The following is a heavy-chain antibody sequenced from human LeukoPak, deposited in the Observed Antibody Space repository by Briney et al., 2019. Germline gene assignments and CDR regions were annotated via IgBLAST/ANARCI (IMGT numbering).Heavy chain of an antibody. Sequence: GSAKDSSKPPGYTSITYNIKSVRQAPGRGGESMGWISAYNGNTNYAQRLQGRVTMTTDTSTTTAYMELRNLRSDDTAVYFCARGLRYGSNYFDYWGQGTLVTVSS. CDR1: GYTSITYN. J-gene: IGHJ4*02. V-gene: IGHV1-18*01. CDR3: ARGLRYGSNYFDY. CDR2: ISAYNGNT. D-gene: IGHD5/OR15-5a*01.